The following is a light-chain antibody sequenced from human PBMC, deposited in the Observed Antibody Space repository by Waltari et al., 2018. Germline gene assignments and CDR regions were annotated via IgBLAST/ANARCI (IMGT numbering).Light chain of an antibody. CDR3: TSYTSSDSWV. CDR1: SRDVGGYNY. V-gene: IGLV2-14*03. Sequence: QSALTQPASVSGSPGQSITISCTGTSRDVGGYNYVSWYKQHPNRAPQLMIYGVNKRPSGFSVRFSGSKSDNPASLTISGLQADDEADYYCTSYTSSDSWVFGGGTKLTVL. CDR2: GVN. J-gene: IGLJ3*02.